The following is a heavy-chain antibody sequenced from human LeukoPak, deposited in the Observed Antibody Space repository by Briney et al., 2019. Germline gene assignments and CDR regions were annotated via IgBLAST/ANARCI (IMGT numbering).Heavy chain of an antibody. CDR2: INHSGST. Sequence: PSETLSLTCAVYGGSFSGYYWSWIRQPPGKGLEWIGEINHSGSTNYNPSLKSRVTISVDTSKNQFSLKLSSVTAADTAVYYCARDYGDYGVDYWGQGTLVTVSS. CDR1: GGSFSGYY. D-gene: IGHD4-17*01. J-gene: IGHJ4*02. CDR3: ARDYGDYGVDY. V-gene: IGHV4-34*01.